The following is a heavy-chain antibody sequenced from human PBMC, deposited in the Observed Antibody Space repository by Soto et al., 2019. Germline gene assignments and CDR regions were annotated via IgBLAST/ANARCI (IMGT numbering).Heavy chain of an antibody. CDR3: ARVPDY. V-gene: IGHV4-30-2*01. CDR2: MYHSGNT. Sequence: QLQLQESGSGLVKPSQTLSLTCAVSGGSISSGGYSWSWIRQPPGKGLEWIGYMYHSGNTYYNPFLKSRVSISIDRSKNQCSLKLSSVTAAESAVYYFARVPDYWGQGILVTVSS. CDR1: GGSISSGGYS. J-gene: IGHJ4*02. D-gene: IGHD2-2*01.